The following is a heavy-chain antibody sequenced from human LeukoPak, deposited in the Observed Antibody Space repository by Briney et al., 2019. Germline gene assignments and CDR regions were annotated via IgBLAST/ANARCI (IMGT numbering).Heavy chain of an antibody. CDR2: IYYSGST. D-gene: IGHD3-10*01. CDR3: GSRDSLLGALDY. J-gene: IGHJ4*02. V-gene: IGHV4-59*01. CDR1: GGSISSYY. Sequence: SETLSLTCTVSGGSISSYYWSWIRQPPGKGLEWIGYIYYSGSTNYNPSLKSRVTISVDTSKNQFALKLSSVTAADTAVYYCGSRDSLLGALDYWGQGTLVTVSS.